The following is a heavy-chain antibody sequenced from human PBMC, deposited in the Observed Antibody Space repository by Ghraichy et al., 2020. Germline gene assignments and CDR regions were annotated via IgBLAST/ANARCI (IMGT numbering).Heavy chain of an antibody. CDR3: ARFTPITMIVVVINVGGAFDM. J-gene: IGHJ3*02. D-gene: IGHD3-22*01. CDR1: GFSFRDYY. Sequence: SCAGSGFSFRDYYLTWIRQAPGKGLEWVSYISSGGSTIYYADSVKGRFTISRDNAKNSLSLHMNSLRAEDTAVYYCARFTPITMIVVVINVGGAFDMWGQGTMVTVSS. V-gene: IGHV3-11*01. CDR2: ISSGGSTI.